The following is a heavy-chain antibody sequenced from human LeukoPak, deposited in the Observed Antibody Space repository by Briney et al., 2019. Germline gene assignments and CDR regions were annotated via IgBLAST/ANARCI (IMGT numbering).Heavy chain of an antibody. D-gene: IGHD3-22*01. CDR3: ARDEGTYYYDSSARAGFDY. V-gene: IGHV3-21*01. CDR2: ISSSSSYI. J-gene: IGHJ4*02. Sequence: PGGSLRLSCAASGFTFSSYSTNWVRQAPGKGLEWVSSISSSSSYIYYADSVKGRFTISRDNAKNSLYLQMNSLRAEDTAVYYCARDEGTYYYDSSARAGFDYWGQGTLVTVSS. CDR1: GFTFSSYS.